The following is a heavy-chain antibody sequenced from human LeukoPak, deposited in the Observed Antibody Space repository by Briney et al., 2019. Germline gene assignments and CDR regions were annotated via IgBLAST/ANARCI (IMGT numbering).Heavy chain of an antibody. CDR1: GGSFSGYY. V-gene: IGHV4-34*01. J-gene: IGHJ2*01. CDR2: INHSGST. D-gene: IGHD2-2*01. CDR3: ARVGSDNIVVVPAARPDGYFDL. Sequence: SETLSLTCAVYGGSFSGYYWSWIRQPPGKGLEWIGEINHSGSTNYNPSLKSRVTISVGTSKNQFSLKLSSVTAADTAVYYCARVGSDNIVVVPAARPDGYFDLWGRGTLVTVSS.